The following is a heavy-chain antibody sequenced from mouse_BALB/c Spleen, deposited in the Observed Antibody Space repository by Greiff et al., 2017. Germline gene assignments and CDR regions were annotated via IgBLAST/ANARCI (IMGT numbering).Heavy chain of an antibody. CDR1: GYSFTSYY. Sequence: EVQLQQSGPELMKPGASVKISCKASGYSFTSYYMHWVKQSHGKSLEWIGYIDPFNGGTSYNQKFKGKATLTVDKSSSTAYMHLSSLTSEDSAVYYCARTPYGLYAMDYWGQGTSVTVSS. CDR2: IDPFNGGT. V-gene: IGHV1-28*01. CDR3: ARTPYGLYAMDY. D-gene: IGHD1-1*02. J-gene: IGHJ4*01.